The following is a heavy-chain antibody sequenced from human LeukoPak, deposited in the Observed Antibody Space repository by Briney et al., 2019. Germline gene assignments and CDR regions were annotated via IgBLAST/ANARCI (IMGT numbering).Heavy chain of an antibody. D-gene: IGHD1-26*01. CDR3: AKGDSGSYYGGIDY. CDR2: ISWNSGSI. J-gene: IGHJ4*02. Sequence: PGGSLRLSCAASGFTFSSYWMHWVRQAPGKGLEWVSGISWNSGSIGYADSVKGRFTISRDNAKNSLYLQMNSLRAEDTALYYCAKGDSGSYYGGIDYWGQGTLVTVSS. V-gene: IGHV3-9*01. CDR1: GFTFSSYW.